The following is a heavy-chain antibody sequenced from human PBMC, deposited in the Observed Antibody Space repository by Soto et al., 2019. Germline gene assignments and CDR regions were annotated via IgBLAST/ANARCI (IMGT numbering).Heavy chain of an antibody. J-gene: IGHJ4*02. Sequence: ASVKVSCKASGYTFTSYAMHWLRQAPGQRLEWMGWINAGNGNTKYSQKFQGRVTITRDTSASTAYMELSSLRSEDTAVYYCAREMVYAMADYWGQGTLVTVSS. D-gene: IGHD2-8*01. V-gene: IGHV1-3*01. CDR3: AREMVYAMADY. CDR2: INAGNGNT. CDR1: GYTFTSYA.